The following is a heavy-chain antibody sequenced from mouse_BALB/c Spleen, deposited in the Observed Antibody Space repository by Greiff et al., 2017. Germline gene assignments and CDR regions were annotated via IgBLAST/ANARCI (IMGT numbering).Heavy chain of an antibody. J-gene: IGHJ4*01. Sequence: EVKVEESGGGLVKPGGSLKLSCAASGFTFSSYAMSWVRQSPEKRLEWVAEISSGGSYTYYPDTVTGRFTISRDNAKNTLYLEMSSLRSEDTAMYYCAREGYRSMDYWGQGTSVTVSS. V-gene: IGHV5-9-4*01. D-gene: IGHD2-14*01. CDR3: AREGYRSMDY. CDR1: GFTFSSYA. CDR2: ISSGGSYT.